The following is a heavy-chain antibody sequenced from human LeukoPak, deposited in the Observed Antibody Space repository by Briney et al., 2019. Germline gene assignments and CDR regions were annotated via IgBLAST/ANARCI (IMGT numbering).Heavy chain of an antibody. Sequence: GGSLRLSCAASGFTFSSYWMSWVRQAPGKGLEWVAFIRYDGSNKYYADSVKGRFTISRDNSKNTLYLQMNSLRAEDTAVYYCARGGYYNILTGYYNKLLAFDYWGQGTLVTVSS. CDR2: IRYDGSNK. V-gene: IGHV3-30*02. J-gene: IGHJ4*02. CDR3: ARGGYYNILTGYYNKLLAFDY. CDR1: GFTFSSYW. D-gene: IGHD3-9*01.